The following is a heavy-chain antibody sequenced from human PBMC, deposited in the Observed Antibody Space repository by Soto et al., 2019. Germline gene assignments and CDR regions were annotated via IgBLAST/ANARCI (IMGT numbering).Heavy chain of an antibody. Sequence: GGSLRLSCAASGFTFSSYGMHWVRQAPGKGLEWVAVISYDGSNKYYAGSVKGRFTISRDNSKNTLYLQMNSLRAEDTAVYYCAKDGREQYYYYYMDVWGKGTTVTVSS. V-gene: IGHV3-30*18. J-gene: IGHJ6*03. CDR1: GFTFSSYG. CDR2: ISYDGSNK. CDR3: AKDGREQYYYYYMDV.